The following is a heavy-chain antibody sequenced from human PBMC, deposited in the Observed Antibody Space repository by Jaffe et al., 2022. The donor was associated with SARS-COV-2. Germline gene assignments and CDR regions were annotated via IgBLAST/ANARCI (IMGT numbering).Heavy chain of an antibody. V-gene: IGHV3-64D*09. Sequence: EVQLVESGGGLVQPGGSLRLSCSASGFTFSSYAMHWVRQAPGKGLEYVSAISSNGGSTYYADSVKGRFTISRDNSKNTLYLQMSSLRAEDTAVYYCSTAGFAYYYYYGMDVWGQGTTVTVSS. J-gene: IGHJ6*02. CDR1: GFTFSSYA. CDR2: ISSNGGST. CDR3: STAGFAYYYYYGMDV. D-gene: IGHD6-19*01.